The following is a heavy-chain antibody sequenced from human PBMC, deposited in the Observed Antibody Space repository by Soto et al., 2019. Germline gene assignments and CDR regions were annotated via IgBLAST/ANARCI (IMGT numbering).Heavy chain of an antibody. Sequence: ASVKVSCKVSGYTLTELSMHWVRQAPGKGLEWMGGFDPEDGETIYAQKFQGRVTMTEDTSTDTAYMELSSLRSEDTAVYYCATWHPVVGAPHFAYWGQGTLVTVSS. V-gene: IGHV1-24*01. J-gene: IGHJ4*02. CDR3: ATWHPVVGAPHFAY. CDR1: GYTLTELS. CDR2: FDPEDGET. D-gene: IGHD1-26*01.